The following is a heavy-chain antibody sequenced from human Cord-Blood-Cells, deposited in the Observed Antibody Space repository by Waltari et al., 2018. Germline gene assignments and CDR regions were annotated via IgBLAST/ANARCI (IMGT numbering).Heavy chain of an antibody. CDR2: INHRGST. Sequence: QVQLQQWGAGLLKPSETLSLTCAVYGGSFSGYYWSWIRQPPGKGLEWIGEINHRGSTNYNPSLKSRVTISVDTSKNQFSLKLSSVTAADTAVYYCARGKRIAARPFDYWGQGTLVTVSS. V-gene: IGHV4-34*01. CDR1: GGSFSGYY. J-gene: IGHJ4*02. CDR3: ARGKRIAARPFDY. D-gene: IGHD6-6*01.